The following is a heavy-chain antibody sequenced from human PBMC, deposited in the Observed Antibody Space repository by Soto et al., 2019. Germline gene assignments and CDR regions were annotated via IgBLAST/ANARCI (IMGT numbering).Heavy chain of an antibody. V-gene: IGHV3-23*01. J-gene: IGHJ4*02. D-gene: IGHD2-2*01. CDR1: GFTFSSYA. CDR3: AKEKVVVVPAAGAYIDY. CDR2: ISGSGGST. Sequence: GGSLRLSCAASGFTFSSYAMSWVRQAPGKGLEWVSAISGSGGSTYYADSVKGRFTISRDNSKNTLYLQMNSLRAGDTAVYYCAKEKVVVVPAAGAYIDYWGQGTLVTVSS.